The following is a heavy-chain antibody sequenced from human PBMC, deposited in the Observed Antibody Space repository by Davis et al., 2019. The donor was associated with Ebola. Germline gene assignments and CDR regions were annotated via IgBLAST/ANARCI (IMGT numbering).Heavy chain of an antibody. Sequence: GSLRLSCAASGFTFSSYLMHWVRQVPGKGLVWVSRIDKDGTPTSYADSVKGRFTISKDNAKRTLYLQMNSLRADDTAVYYCARGGNYGSGNYPDYWGQGTLVTVSS. D-gene: IGHD3-10*01. CDR3: ARGGNYGSGNYPDY. J-gene: IGHJ4*02. CDR2: IDKDGTPT. CDR1: GFTFSSYL. V-gene: IGHV3-74*01.